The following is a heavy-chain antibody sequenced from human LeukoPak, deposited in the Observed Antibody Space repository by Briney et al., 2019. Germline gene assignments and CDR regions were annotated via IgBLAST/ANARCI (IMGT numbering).Heavy chain of an antibody. Sequence: ASVKVSCKASGYTFTGYYMHWVRQAPGQGLEWMGWINPNSGGTNYAQKFQGRVTMTRDTSISTAYMELSRLRSDDTAVYYCARVGPLRRYDFWSGYYYSFDYWGQGTLVTVSS. CDR3: ARVGPLRRYDFWSGYYYSFDY. V-gene: IGHV1-2*02. J-gene: IGHJ4*02. D-gene: IGHD3-3*01. CDR1: GYTFTGYY. CDR2: INPNSGGT.